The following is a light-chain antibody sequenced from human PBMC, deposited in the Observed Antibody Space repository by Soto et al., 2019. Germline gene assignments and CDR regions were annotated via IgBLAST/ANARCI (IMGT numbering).Light chain of an antibody. V-gene: IGKV3-11*01. CDR1: QSVSSY. CDR3: EQRSNWPIYT. Sequence: EIVLTQSPATLSLSPGERATLSCRASQSVSSYLAWYQQKPGQAPRLLIYDAFNRATGIPARFSCSGSGTDFTLTISSLEPEDFAVYYCEQRSNWPIYTFGQGTKLEI. CDR2: DAF. J-gene: IGKJ2*01.